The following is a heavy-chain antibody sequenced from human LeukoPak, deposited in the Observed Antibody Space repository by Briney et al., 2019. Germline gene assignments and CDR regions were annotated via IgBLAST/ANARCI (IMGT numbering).Heavy chain of an antibody. Sequence: GGSLRLSCAASGFTFSSYAMTWVRQAPGKGLEWVSIISGSGGSTYYADSVKGRFTISRDNSKSTLYLHMNSLRAEDTAVYYCAKGLGRWLQYIDYWGQGTLVTVSS. CDR1: GFTFSSYA. D-gene: IGHD5-24*01. J-gene: IGHJ4*02. CDR3: AKGLGRWLQYIDY. CDR2: ISGSGGST. V-gene: IGHV3-23*01.